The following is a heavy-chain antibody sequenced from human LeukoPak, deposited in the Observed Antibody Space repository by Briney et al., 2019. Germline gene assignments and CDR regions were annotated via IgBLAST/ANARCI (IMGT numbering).Heavy chain of an antibody. CDR1: GGSISSYY. V-gene: IGHV4-59*01. Sequence: PSETLSLTCTVSGGSISSYYWSWIRQPPGKGLEWIGYIYYSGSTNYNPSLKSRVTISVDTSKNQFSLKLSSVTAADTAVYYCARRLLGYCNGGSCYSGYFQHWGQGTLVTVSS. CDR2: IYYSGST. CDR3: ARRLLGYCNGGSCYSGYFQH. J-gene: IGHJ1*01. D-gene: IGHD2-15*01.